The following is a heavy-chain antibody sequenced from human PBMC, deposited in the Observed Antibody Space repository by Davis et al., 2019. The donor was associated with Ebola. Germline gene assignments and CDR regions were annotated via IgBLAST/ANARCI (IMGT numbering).Heavy chain of an antibody. CDR1: GFTFGDYA. V-gene: IGHV3-49*03. J-gene: IGHJ4*02. CDR3: TRGTYSGSYSPPGAPDY. CDR2: IRSKAYGGTT. D-gene: IGHD1-26*01. Sequence: GESLKISCTASGFTFGDYAMSWFRQAPGKGLEWVGFIRSKAYGGTTEYAASVKGRFTISRDDSKSIAYLQMNSLKTEDTAVYYCTRGTYSGSYSPPGAPDYWGQGTLVTVSS.